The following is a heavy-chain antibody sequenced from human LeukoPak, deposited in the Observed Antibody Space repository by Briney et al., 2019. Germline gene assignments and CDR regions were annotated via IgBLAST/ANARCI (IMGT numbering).Heavy chain of an antibody. J-gene: IGHJ4*02. CDR3: ARDGEQLVVQYFDY. Sequence: SETLSLTCTVSGGSIRSYHWSWIRQPPGKRLEWIGYIYDSGSTNYNPSLKSRVTISIDTSKNQFSLKLSSVTAADTAVYYCARDGEQLVVQYFDYWGQGTLVTVSS. D-gene: IGHD6-6*01. CDR1: GGSIRSYH. V-gene: IGHV4-59*01. CDR2: IYDSGST.